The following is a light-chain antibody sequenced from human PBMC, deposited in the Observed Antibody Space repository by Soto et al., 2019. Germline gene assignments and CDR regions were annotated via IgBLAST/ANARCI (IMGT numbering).Light chain of an antibody. J-gene: IGKJ1*01. V-gene: IGKV3-15*01. Sequence: VRPQSPATLSVSPEERAALSCRASQSVSTNLAWYQQKPGQPPRLLIYFASTRATAVPARFTAGGSGTEFTLIISSLQSDDLAVYYCQQYDKWPRTFGQGTKVDIK. CDR1: QSVSTN. CDR2: FAS. CDR3: QQYDKWPRT.